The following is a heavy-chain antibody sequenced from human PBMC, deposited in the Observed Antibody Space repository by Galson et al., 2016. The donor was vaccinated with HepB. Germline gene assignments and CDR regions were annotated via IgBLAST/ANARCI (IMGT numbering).Heavy chain of an antibody. Sequence: SVKVSCKASGDTLSSYGISWLRQAPGQGLEWMAWINFYNGNTNYAQKFQGRVTLTADTSTTTAYMEVTSLTSDDTAVYYCARGWQQLHYWGQGTLFIVSS. CDR2: INFYNGNT. D-gene: IGHD6-13*01. J-gene: IGHJ4*02. CDR1: GDTLSSYG. CDR3: ARGWQQLHY. V-gene: IGHV1-18*01.